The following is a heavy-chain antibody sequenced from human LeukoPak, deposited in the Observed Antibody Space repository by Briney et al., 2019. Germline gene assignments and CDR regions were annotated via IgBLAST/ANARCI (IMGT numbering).Heavy chain of an antibody. V-gene: IGHV1-18*04. CDR3: ASSHYYDSSGYYY. CDR1: GYTFPSYF. Sequence: ASVKVSCKASGYTFPSYFMHWVRQAPGQGLEWMGWISAYNGITNYAQKLQGRVTMTTDTSTSTAYMELRSLRSDDTAVYYCASSHYYDSSGYYYWGQGTLVTVSS. CDR2: ISAYNGIT. J-gene: IGHJ4*02. D-gene: IGHD3-22*01.